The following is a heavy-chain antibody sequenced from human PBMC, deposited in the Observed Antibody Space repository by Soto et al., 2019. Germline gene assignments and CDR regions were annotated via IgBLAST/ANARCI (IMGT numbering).Heavy chain of an antibody. CDR3: ARDSADTAMGTFDY. V-gene: IGHV1-18*01. Sequence: ASVKVSCKASGYTFTSYGISWVRRAPGQGLEWMGWISAYNGNTNYAQKLQGRVTMTTDTSTSTAYMELRSLRSDDTAVYYCARDSADTAMGTFDYLGQGTLVTVSS. CDR2: ISAYNGNT. J-gene: IGHJ4*01. CDR1: GYTFTSYG. D-gene: IGHD5-18*01.